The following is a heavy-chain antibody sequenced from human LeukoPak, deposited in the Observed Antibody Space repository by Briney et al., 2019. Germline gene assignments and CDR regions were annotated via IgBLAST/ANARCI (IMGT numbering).Heavy chain of an antibody. CDR3: ASLRSGSYLLNAFDI. V-gene: IGHV4-31*03. CDR2: IYYSGST. CDR1: GGSISSGGYY. D-gene: IGHD1-26*01. J-gene: IGHJ3*02. Sequence: PSETLSLTCTVSGGSISSGGYYWSWIRQHPGKGLEWIGYIYYSGSTYYNPSLKSRVTISVDTSKNQFSLKLSSVTAADTAVYYCASLRSGSYLLNAFDIWGQGTMVTVSS.